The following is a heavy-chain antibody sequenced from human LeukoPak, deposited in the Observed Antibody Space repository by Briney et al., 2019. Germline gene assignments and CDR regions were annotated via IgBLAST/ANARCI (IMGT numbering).Heavy chain of an antibody. J-gene: IGHJ4*02. V-gene: IGHV3-30*04. CDR1: GFTFSRFG. Sequence: GGSLRLSCGASGFTFSRFGIHWVRQAPGKGLEWVSVISYDGRNKHYADSVKGRFTISRDNSKNTLFLQMNSLRAEDTAVYYCARRYFDYWGQGTLVTVSS. CDR3: ARRYFDY. CDR2: ISYDGRNK.